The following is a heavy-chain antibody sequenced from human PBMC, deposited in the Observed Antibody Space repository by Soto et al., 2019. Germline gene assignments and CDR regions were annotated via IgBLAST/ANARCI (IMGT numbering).Heavy chain of an antibody. CDR1: GYTFTSYG. J-gene: IGHJ4*02. V-gene: IGHV1-18*01. D-gene: IGHD3-16*02. Sequence: ASVKVSCKASGYTFTSYGISWVRQAPGQGLEWMGWISAYNGNTNYAQKLQGRVTMTTDTSTSTAYMELRSLRSDDTAVYYCARFVITFGGVIVPTHFDYWGQGTLVTVPS. CDR2: ISAYNGNT. CDR3: ARFVITFGGVIVPTHFDY.